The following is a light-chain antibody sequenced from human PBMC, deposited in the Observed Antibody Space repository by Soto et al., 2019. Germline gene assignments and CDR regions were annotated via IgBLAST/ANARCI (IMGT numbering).Light chain of an antibody. CDR3: QQANSIPRT. Sequence: DIQMTQSPSTLSASVGDRVTITCRASQTISSWLAWYQQKPGKAPKLLIYKASTLKSGVPSRFSGSGSGTDFTLTISTLQPEDFATYYCQQANSIPRTFGQGTKVDIK. V-gene: IGKV1-5*03. CDR1: QTISSW. J-gene: IGKJ1*01. CDR2: KAS.